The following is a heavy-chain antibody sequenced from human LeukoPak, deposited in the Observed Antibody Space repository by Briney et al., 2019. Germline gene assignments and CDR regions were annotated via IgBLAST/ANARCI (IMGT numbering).Heavy chain of an antibody. D-gene: IGHD3-10*01. CDR1: GYSISSGYY. V-gene: IGHV4-38-2*02. CDR3: ARVYGSGSNDY. Sequence: SETLSLTCTVSGYSISSGYYWGWIRQPPGKGLEWIGSIYHSGSTNYNPSLKSRVTISVDTSKNQFSLKLSSVTAADTAVYYCARVYGSGSNDYWGQGTLVTVSS. J-gene: IGHJ4*02. CDR2: IYHSGST.